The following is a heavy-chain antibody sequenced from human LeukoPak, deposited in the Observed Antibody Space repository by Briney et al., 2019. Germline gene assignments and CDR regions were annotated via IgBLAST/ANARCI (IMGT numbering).Heavy chain of an antibody. CDR3: ARQSAIFGVVIFDY. J-gene: IGHJ4*02. CDR2: INHSGST. CDR1: GGSFSGYY. D-gene: IGHD3-3*01. Sequence: SETLSLTCAVYGGSFSGYYWSWIRQPPGKGLEWIGEINHSGSTNYNPSLKSQVTISVDTSKNQFSLKLSSVTAADTAVYYCARQSAIFGVVIFDYWGQGTLVTVSS. V-gene: IGHV4-34*01.